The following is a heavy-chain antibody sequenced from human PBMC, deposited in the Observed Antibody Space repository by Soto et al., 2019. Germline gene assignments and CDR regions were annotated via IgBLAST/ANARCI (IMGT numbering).Heavy chain of an antibody. V-gene: IGHV3-73*01. D-gene: IGHD3-3*01. CDR1: GFTFSGSA. CDR3: SRQASDFWSGKPQYYMDV. J-gene: IGHJ6*03. Sequence: EVQLVESGGGLVQPGGSLKLSCAASGFTFSGSAMHWVRQASGKGLEWVGRIRSKPNNYATAYGASVKGRFTISRDDSKNTAYLQMNSLNTEDTAVYDCSRQASDFWSGKPQYYMDVCGKGTPVTVSS. CDR2: IRSKPNNYAT.